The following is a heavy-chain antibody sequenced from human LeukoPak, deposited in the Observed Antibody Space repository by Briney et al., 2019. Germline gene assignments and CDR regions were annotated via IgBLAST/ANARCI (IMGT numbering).Heavy chain of an antibody. CDR2: IYYSGST. CDR3: ARDRNPRGY. Sequence: SETLSLTCTVSGGSNSSYYWSWIRQPPGKGLEWIGYIYYSGSTNYNPSLKSRVTISVDTSKNQFSLKLSSVTAADTAVYYCARDRNPRGYWGQGTLVTVSS. D-gene: IGHD1-14*01. J-gene: IGHJ4*02. V-gene: IGHV4-59*01. CDR1: GGSNSSYY.